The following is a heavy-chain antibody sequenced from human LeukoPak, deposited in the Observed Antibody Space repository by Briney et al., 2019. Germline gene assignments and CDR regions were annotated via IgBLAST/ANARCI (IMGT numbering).Heavy chain of an antibody. CDR3: SRDRAVDDAFDI. J-gene: IGHJ3*02. D-gene: IGHD5-24*01. CDR1: VFSFSSYS. CDR2: ISSSSSYI. V-gene: IGHV3-21*04. Sequence: PGGSLRLSCAASVFSFSSYSMKWVRPAPGKGREWVSSISSSSSYIYYADSVKGRFTLSRDNAKKSLYLQMNSRRAQDTAWYFCSRDRAVDDAFDIWGQGTMVTVSA.